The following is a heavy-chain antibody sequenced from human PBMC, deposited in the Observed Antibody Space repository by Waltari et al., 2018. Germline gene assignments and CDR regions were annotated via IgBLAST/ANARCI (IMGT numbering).Heavy chain of an antibody. CDR2: IYHSGRN. D-gene: IGHD3-9*01. CDR3: ARGDLRHFDWYFDY. CDR1: GYSISSGYY. Sequence: QVQLQESGPGLVKPSETLSLTCTVSGYSISSGYYWGWIRQPPGKGVEWVGCIYHSGRNYYNPSPKSRVTISVETSKNQFSPKLSSVTAADTAVYYCARGDLRHFDWYFDYWGQGTLVTVSS. V-gene: IGHV4-38-2*02. J-gene: IGHJ4*02.